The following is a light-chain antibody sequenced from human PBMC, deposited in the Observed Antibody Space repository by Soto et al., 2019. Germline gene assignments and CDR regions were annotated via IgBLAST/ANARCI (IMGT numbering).Light chain of an antibody. CDR1: QSVSSN. Sequence: EIVMTQSPATLSVSPGERATLSCRASQSVSSNLAWYQQKPGQAPRLLIYGASSRATGIPARFSGSGSGTDSTLTLSRLEPEDFAVYYCQQYGSSLYTFGQGTKLEIK. CDR3: QQYGSSLYT. V-gene: IGKV3-15*01. J-gene: IGKJ2*01. CDR2: GAS.